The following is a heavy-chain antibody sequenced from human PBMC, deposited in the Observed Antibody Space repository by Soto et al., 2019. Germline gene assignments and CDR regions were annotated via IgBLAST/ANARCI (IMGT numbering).Heavy chain of an antibody. D-gene: IGHD4-17*01. CDR3: ARHEAYGDPNWFDP. V-gene: IGHV4-39*01. CDR1: GGSISSSSYY. J-gene: IGHJ5*02. Sequence: PSETLSLTCTVSGGSISSSSYYWGWIRQPPGKGLEWIGSIYYSGSTYYNPSLKSRVTISVDTSKNQFSLKLSSVTAADTAVYYCARHEAYGDPNWFDPWGQGTLVTVSS. CDR2: IYYSGST.